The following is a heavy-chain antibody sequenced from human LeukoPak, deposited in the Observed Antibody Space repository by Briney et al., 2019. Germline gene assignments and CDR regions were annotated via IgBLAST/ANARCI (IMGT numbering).Heavy chain of an antibody. V-gene: IGHV4-61*02. D-gene: IGHD7-27*01. J-gene: IGHJ4*02. Sequence: SETLSLTCTVSGGSISSGSYYWNWIRQPAGKGLEWIGRIYTSGSTNYNPSLKSRVTISVDTSKNQFSLKLSSVTAADTAVYYCARDYGLGRLDYWGQGTLVTVSS. CDR2: IYTSGST. CDR1: GGSISSGSYY. CDR3: ARDYGLGRLDY.